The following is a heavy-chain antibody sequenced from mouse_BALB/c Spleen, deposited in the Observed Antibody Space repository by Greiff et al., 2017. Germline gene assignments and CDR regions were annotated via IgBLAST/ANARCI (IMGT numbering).Heavy chain of an antibody. D-gene: IGHD2-14*01. CDR3: ARSYYRYDYAMDY. CDR2: ISYSGST. V-gene: IGHV3-2*02. J-gene: IGHJ4*01. Sequence: EVKLVESGPGLVKPSQSLSLTCTVTGYSITSDYAWHWIRQFPGNKLEWMGYISYSGSTSYNPSLKRRISITRDTSKNQFFLELNSVTTEDTATYYCARSYYRYDYAMDYWGQGTSVTVSS. CDR1: GYSITSDYA.